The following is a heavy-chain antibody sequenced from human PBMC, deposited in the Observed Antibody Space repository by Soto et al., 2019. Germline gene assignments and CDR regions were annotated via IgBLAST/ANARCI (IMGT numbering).Heavy chain of an antibody. CDR3: ARERVPSYIHHTWFDS. V-gene: IGHV4-30-4*01. CDR2: NYYSGST. J-gene: IGHJ5*01. D-gene: IGHD3-10*01. Sequence: SATLSLTCTVSGGSISSGDYYWSWLRQSPGKGLEWIGYNYYSGSTYYNPTLKSPVTISIDTSKNQFSLKLSSVTAADTAVYYCARERVPSYIHHTWFDSWGQGTLVTVSS. CDR1: GGSISSGDYY.